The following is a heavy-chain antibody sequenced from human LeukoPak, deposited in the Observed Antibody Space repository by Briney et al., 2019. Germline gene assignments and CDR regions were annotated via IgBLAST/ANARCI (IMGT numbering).Heavy chain of an antibody. Sequence: ASVKVSCKASGYTFTGYYMHWVRQAPGQGLEGMGWISPNSGDTNYAQRFQGRVTMTRDKSITTPYMELNNLTSDDTAVYYRARDDLAVAVRYWGQGTLVPVSS. J-gene: IGHJ4*02. CDR2: ISPNSGDT. D-gene: IGHD6-19*01. CDR3: ARDDLAVAVRY. V-gene: IGHV1-2*02. CDR1: GYTFTGYY.